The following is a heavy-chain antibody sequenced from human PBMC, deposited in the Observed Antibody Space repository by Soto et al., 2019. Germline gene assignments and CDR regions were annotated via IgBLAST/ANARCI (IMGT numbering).Heavy chain of an antibody. V-gene: IGHV3-30-3*01. D-gene: IGHD5-18*01. J-gene: IGHJ4*02. CDR3: GRETERYNYGLEADY. CDR2: ISYDGSNK. Sequence: QVQLVESGGGVVQPGRSLRLSCAASGFTFSSYAMHWVRQAPGKGLEWVAVISYDGSNKYYADSVKGRFTISRDNSKNQLYRQMNSVRAEDKAVYYCGRETERYNYGLEADYWGQGTLVTVSS. CDR1: GFTFSSYA.